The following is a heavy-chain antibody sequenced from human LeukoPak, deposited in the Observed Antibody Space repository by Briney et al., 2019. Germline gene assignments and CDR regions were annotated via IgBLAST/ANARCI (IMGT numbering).Heavy chain of an antibody. V-gene: IGHV1-8*01. D-gene: IGHD7-27*01. CDR2: LSPNSGDT. CDR3: ARGPPNWGYDY. J-gene: IGHJ4*02. CDR1: GYTFTSYD. Sequence: ASVKVSCKASGYTFTSYDFNWVRQATGQRPEWMGWLSPNSGDTGYAQKFQDRVTMTRNTSISTAYMELSSLRSDDTAVYYCARGPPNWGYDYWGPGTLVTVSS.